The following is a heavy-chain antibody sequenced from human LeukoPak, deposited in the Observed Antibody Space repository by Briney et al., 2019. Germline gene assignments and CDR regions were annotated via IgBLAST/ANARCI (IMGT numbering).Heavy chain of an antibody. V-gene: IGHV1-8*01. CDR1: GYTFTSYD. CDR2: MNPNSGNT. D-gene: IGHD6-19*01. CDR3: ARGYSSCWHRNKNCFDH. Sequence: ASVKVSCKASGYTFTSYDINWVRQATGQGLEWMGWMNPNSGNTGYAQKFQGRVTMTRNTSISTAYMEMSSLRSEDTAVDYCARGYSSCWHRNKNCFDHWGQGTRVTVSS. J-gene: IGHJ5*02.